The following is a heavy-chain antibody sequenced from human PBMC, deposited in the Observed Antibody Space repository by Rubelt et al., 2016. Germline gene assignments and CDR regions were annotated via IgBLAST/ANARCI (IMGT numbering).Heavy chain of an antibody. CDR2: IFYSGST. D-gene: IGHD3-10*01. V-gene: IGHV4-59*12. Sequence: QVQLQESGPGLVKPSETLSLTCTVSGGSISNYYWRWIRQPPGKGLEWIGYIFYSGSTNYNPSLRSRVTISLDTSTNQFPLKLSSLTAVAPAVYFCARVQRAGLLGDVWGHGTAVTVSS. CDR1: GGSISNYY. CDR3: ARVQRAGLLGDV. J-gene: IGHJ6*02.